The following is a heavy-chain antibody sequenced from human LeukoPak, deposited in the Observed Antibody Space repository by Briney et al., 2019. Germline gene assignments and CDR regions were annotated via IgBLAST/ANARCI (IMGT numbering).Heavy chain of an antibody. CDR1: GGTFSSYA. V-gene: IGHV1-69*05. D-gene: IGHD6-13*01. J-gene: IGHJ6*03. CDR2: IIPIFGTA. CDR3: ARAPTYSSSWYRPLHYYYYMDV. Sequence: ASVKVSCKASGGTFSSYAISWVRQAPGQGLEWMGGIIPIFGTANYAQKFQGRVTITTDESTSTAYMELSSLGSEDTAVYYCARAPTYSSSWYRPLHYYYYMDVWGKGTTVTVSS.